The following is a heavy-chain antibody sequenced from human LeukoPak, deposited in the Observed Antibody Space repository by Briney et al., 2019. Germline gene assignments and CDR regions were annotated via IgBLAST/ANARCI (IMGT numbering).Heavy chain of an antibody. Sequence: SVKVSCKASGFXFTSSAVQWVRQARGQRLEWIGWIVVGSGNTNYAQKFQERVTITRDMSTSTVYMELSSLRSEDTAVYYCAAEGRPTVVTFRKGAVDLWGQGTMVTVSS. CDR3: AAEGRPTVVTFRKGAVDL. J-gene: IGHJ3*01. CDR2: IVVGSGNT. D-gene: IGHD4-23*01. CDR1: GFXFTSSA. V-gene: IGHV1-58*01.